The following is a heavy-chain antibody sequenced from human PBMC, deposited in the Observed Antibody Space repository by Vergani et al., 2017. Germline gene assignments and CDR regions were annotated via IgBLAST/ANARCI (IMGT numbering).Heavy chain of an antibody. CDR3: AKARGYSYGPLDY. J-gene: IGHJ4*02. Sequence: EVQLVESGGGLVQPGGSLRLSCAASGFTFSNYAMSWVRQAPGKGLEWVSGISGSGGSTYYADSVKGRFTISRDNSKNTLYLQMNSLRAEDTAVYYCAKARGYSYGPLDYWGQGTLVTVSS. CDR1: GFTFSNYA. D-gene: IGHD5-18*01. V-gene: IGHV3-23*04. CDR2: ISGSGGST.